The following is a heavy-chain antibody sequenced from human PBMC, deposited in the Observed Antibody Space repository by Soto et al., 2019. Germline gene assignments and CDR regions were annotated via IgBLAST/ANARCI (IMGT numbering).Heavy chain of an antibody. D-gene: IGHD3-16*01. V-gene: IGHV3-9*01. Sequence: CLRLSFSACVFSFDDSAMHWVRQAPGKGLEGVSCISYNSGSIVYADPVKGRFTISRDTAKNSLYLQMNSLRAEDTALYYCVKDIEETQMLHDAFDXWGQGTMVT. CDR2: ISYNSGSI. J-gene: IGHJ3*02. CDR3: VKDIEETQMLHDAFDX. CDR1: VFSFDDSA.